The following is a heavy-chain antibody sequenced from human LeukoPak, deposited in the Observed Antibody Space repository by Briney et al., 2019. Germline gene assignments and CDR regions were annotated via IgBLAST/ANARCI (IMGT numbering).Heavy chain of an antibody. CDR3: ATDRYSSSSGRFDP. J-gene: IGHJ5*02. CDR2: INPNSGDT. Sequence: ASVKVSCKASGYTFTTYYMHWVRQAPGQRLEWMGWINPNSGDTNYAQKFQGRVTMTRDTSITTAYMELSRLRSDDTAVYYCATDRYSSSSGRFDPWGQGTLVTVSS. V-gene: IGHV1-2*02. CDR1: GYTFTTYY. D-gene: IGHD6-6*01.